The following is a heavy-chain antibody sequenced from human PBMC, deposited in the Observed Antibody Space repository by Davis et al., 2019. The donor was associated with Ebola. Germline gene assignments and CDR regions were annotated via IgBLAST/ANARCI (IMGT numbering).Heavy chain of an antibody. Sequence: MPSETLSLTCTVSGGSISSGGYYWSWIRQHPGKGLEWIGYIYYSGSTYYNPSLKSRVTISVDTSKNQFSLKLSSVTAADTAVYYCARARRQQLVFGHYYYGMDVWGQGTTVTVSS. CDR2: IYYSGST. CDR3: ARARRQQLVFGHYYYGMDV. CDR1: GGSISSGGYY. J-gene: IGHJ6*02. D-gene: IGHD6-13*01. V-gene: IGHV4-31*03.